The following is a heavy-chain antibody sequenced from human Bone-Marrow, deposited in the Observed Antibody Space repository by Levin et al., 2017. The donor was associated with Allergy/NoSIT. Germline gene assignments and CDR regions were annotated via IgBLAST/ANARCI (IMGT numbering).Heavy chain of an antibody. CDR1: GFSFRSHA. J-gene: IGHJ4*02. V-gene: IGHV3-23*01. CDR2: VSGGGDNT. Sequence: GESLKISCGVSGFSFRSHAMSWVRQAPGKGLEWVSTVSGGGDNTYYAASVKGRFTVSRDNSNNTLFLQMNSLSAEDTAVYYCAKDPDYHGSGSYFDKWGQGSMVTVSS. CDR3: AKDPDYHGSGSYFDK. D-gene: IGHD3-10*01.